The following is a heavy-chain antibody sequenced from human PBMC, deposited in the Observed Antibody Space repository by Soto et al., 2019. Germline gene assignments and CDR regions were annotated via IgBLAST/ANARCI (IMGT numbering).Heavy chain of an antibody. CDR1: GFTFSSYA. J-gene: IGHJ4*02. CDR2: ISYDGSNK. CDR3: ARDVPYYFDY. Sequence: PGGSLRLSCAASGFTFSSYAMHWVRQAPGKGLEWVAVISYDGSNKYYADSVKGRFTISRDNSKNTLYLQMNSLRAEDTAVYYCARDVPYYFDYWGQGTLVTVSS. V-gene: IGHV3-30-3*01.